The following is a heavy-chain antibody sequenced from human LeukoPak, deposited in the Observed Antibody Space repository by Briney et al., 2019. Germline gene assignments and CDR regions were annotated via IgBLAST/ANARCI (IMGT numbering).Heavy chain of an antibody. CDR2: ISAYNGNT. Sequence: ASVKVSCKASGYTFTSYGISWVRQAPGQGLEWMGWISAYNGNTNYAQKLQGRVTMTTDTSTSTAYMELRSLRSDDTAAYYCARDSAAAGGTYFDYWGQGTLVTVSS. CDR1: GYTFTSYG. J-gene: IGHJ4*02. V-gene: IGHV1-18*01. D-gene: IGHD6-13*01. CDR3: ARDSAAAGGTYFDY.